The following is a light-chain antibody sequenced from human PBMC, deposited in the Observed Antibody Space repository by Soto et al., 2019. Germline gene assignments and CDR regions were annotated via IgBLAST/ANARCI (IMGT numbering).Light chain of an antibody. J-gene: IGKJ5*01. Sequence: EIVMTQSPATLSVSPGERSTLSCRASQSVSSNLAWYQQKPGQXPRXXIYGASTRATGIPARFSGSGSGTELTITISSLQSEDFEVYYCQQYNNWPITFGQGTRLEIK. CDR3: QQYNNWPIT. CDR2: GAS. V-gene: IGKV3-15*01. CDR1: QSVSSN.